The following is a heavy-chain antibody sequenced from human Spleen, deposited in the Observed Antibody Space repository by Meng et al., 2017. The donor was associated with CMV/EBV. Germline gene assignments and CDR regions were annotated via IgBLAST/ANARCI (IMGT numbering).Heavy chain of an antibody. CDR2: IVVGSGNT. Sequence: SVKVSCKASGFTFTSSAVQWVRQARGQRLEWIGWIVVGSGNTNYAQKFQERVTITRDMSTSTAYMELSSLRSEDTAVYYCAADGPPSLYYFDYWGQGTRVTVSS. CDR3: AADGPPSLYYFDY. J-gene: IGHJ4*02. V-gene: IGHV1-58*01. CDR1: GFTFTSSA.